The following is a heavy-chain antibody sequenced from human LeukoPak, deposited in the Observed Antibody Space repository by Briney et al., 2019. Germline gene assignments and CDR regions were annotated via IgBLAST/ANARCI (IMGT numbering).Heavy chain of an antibody. CDR2: IYTSGST. D-gene: IGHD1-26*01. CDR1: GGSISSYS. J-gene: IGHJ4*02. V-gene: IGHV4-4*07. CDR3: ARDLGSYRHYFDY. Sequence: PSETLSLTCTVSGGSISSYSWSWIRQPAGKGLEWIGRIYTSGSTNYNPSPKSRVTISVDKSKNQFSLILSSVTAADTAVYYCARDLGSYRHYFDYWGKGTLVTASS.